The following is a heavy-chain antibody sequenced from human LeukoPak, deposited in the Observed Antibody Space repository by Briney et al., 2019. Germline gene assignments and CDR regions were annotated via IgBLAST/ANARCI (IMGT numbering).Heavy chain of an antibody. CDR2: INPNSGGT. D-gene: IGHD5-12*01. CDR3: ARDRGGYDSFDY. J-gene: IGHJ4*02. Sequence: ASVKGCCKASGYTFTCYFMHWVRQAPGQGNEWMGWINPNSGGTNYAQKFQGRVTMTRDTSISTAYMELSRLRSDYTAVYYCARDRGGYDSFDYWGQGTLVTVSS. V-gene: IGHV1-2*02. CDR1: GYTFTCYF.